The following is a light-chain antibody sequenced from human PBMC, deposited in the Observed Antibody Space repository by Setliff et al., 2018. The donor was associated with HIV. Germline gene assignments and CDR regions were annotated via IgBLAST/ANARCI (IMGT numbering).Light chain of an antibody. CDR2: DVN. CDR1: SRDVGGGSNY. J-gene: IGLJ1*01. V-gene: IGLV2-14*03. CDR3: CSFTSSNTYV. Sequence: QSVLTQAASVSGSPGQSITMSCTGTSRDVGGGSNYVSWFQQHPGKAPKLIIFDVNKRPSGVSDRFSASKSGNTASLTISGLQADDEADYYCCSFTSSNTYVFGTGTKV.